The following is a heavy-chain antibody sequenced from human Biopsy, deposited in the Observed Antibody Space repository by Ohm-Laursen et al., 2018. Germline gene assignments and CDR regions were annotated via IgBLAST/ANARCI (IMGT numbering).Heavy chain of an antibody. CDR1: DGSISNIINY. Sequence: SETLSLTCTVTDGSISNIINYWGWIRQPLGKGLEWLGSIYHTGITDSNPSLKSRVTISEDTSNNQFSLKLSSLTAADTAVYYCARHSFGSGRDFWGQGTLVTVSS. CDR3: ARHSFGSGRDF. CDR2: IYHTGIT. D-gene: IGHD3-10*01. V-gene: IGHV4-39*01. J-gene: IGHJ4*02.